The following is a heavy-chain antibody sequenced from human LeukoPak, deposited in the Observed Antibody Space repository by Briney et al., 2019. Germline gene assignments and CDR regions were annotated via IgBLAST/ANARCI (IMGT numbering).Heavy chain of an antibody. CDR1: GYTFTSYC. J-gene: IGHJ5*02. Sequence: ASVKVSCKASGYTFTSYCMSWVRQAPGHGLEWMGWINTNTGNPTYAQALKGRFVFSFDTSVSTAYLQISSLKAEDTAVYYCARTYYYDSESDNWFDPWGQGTLVTVSS. CDR3: ARTYYYDSESDNWFDP. V-gene: IGHV7-4-1*02. CDR2: INTNTGNP. D-gene: IGHD3-10*01.